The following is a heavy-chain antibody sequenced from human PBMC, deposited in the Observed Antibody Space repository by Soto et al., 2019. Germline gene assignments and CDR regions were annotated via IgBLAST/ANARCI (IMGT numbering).Heavy chain of an antibody. CDR3: ARSRGNWNYFDY. V-gene: IGHV5-10-1*01. Sequence: PGEALKISCKGSGYSFTSSWICWVRQMPGKGLEWMGRIDPSDSYTNYSPSFQGHVTISADKPISTAYLQWSSLKASDTAMYYFARSRGNWNYFDYWGQGTLVTVSS. CDR1: GYSFTSSW. J-gene: IGHJ4*02. D-gene: IGHD1-20*01. CDR2: IDPSDSYT.